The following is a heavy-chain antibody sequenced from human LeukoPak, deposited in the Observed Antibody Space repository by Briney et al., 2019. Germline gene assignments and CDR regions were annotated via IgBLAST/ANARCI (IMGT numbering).Heavy chain of an antibody. Sequence: ASVKVSCKASGYTFTSYDINWVRQATGQGLEWMGWMNPNSGNTGYAQKFQGRVTMTRDTSISTAYMELSRLRSDDTAVYYCARSTYYDFWSGYYPFDYWGQGTLVTVSS. CDR3: ARSTYYDFWSGYYPFDY. CDR2: MNPNSGNT. D-gene: IGHD3-3*01. CDR1: GYTFTSYD. V-gene: IGHV1-8*01. J-gene: IGHJ4*02.